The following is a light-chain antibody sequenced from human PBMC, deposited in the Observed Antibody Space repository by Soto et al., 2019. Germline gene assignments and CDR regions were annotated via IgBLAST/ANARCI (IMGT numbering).Light chain of an antibody. CDR2: GNG. Sequence: QSVLAQPPSVSGAPGQRATISCSGTSSSIGAGYEVHWYHQLPGTATKLVVSGNGNRPSGVPDRLSASKSGTSASLAITGLQAEDDGHYYCQPYDKRLTAYGFGTGTKGTVL. J-gene: IGLJ1*01. V-gene: IGLV1-40*01. CDR1: SSSIGAGYE. CDR3: QPYDKRLTAYG.